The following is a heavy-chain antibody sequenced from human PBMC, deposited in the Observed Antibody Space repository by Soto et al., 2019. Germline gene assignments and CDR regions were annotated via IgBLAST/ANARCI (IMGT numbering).Heavy chain of an antibody. D-gene: IGHD3-22*01. J-gene: IGHJ6*02. CDR2: IIPIFGTA. CDR3: AREFYYDSSGYSSFGMDV. CDR1: GGTFSSYA. V-gene: IGHV1-69*13. Sequence: GASVKVSCKASGGTFSSYAISWVRQAPGQGLEWMGGIIPIFGTANYAQKFQGRVTITADESTSTAYMELSSLRSEDTAVYYCAREFYYDSSGYSSFGMDVWGQGTTVTVSS.